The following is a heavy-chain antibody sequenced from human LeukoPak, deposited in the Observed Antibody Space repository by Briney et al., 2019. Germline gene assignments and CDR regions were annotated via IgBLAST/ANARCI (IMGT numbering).Heavy chain of an antibody. J-gene: IGHJ4*02. CDR1: GFTFSVYF. CDR2: IKIEGDSYTT. V-gene: IGHV3-72*01. Sequence: GGSLRLSCAASGFTFSVYFMGWVRQAPGKGLEWVGRIKIEGDSYTTEYAAPVKGRFTISRDDSENTAYLQMNSLKTEDTAVYYCTRPYGGNSGPDYWGQGTLVTVSS. CDR3: TRPYGGNSGPDY. D-gene: IGHD4-23*01.